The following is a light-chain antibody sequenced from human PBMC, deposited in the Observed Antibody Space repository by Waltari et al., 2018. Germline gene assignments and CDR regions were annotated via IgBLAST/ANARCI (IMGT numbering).Light chain of an antibody. V-gene: IGLV2-11*01. CDR1: SSAVGTYKY. Sequence: QSALTQPRSVSGSPGQSVTIPCTGTSSAVGTYKYVSCHQQHPGQAPKLIIFDVSKRPSGVPDRFSGSKSGDTASLTISGLQAEDEADYYCCSYTVSNTLLFGGGTKLTVL. CDR3: CSYTVSNTLL. J-gene: IGLJ3*02. CDR2: DVS.